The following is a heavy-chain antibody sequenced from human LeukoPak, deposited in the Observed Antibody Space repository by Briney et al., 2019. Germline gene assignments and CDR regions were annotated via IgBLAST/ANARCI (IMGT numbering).Heavy chain of an antibody. D-gene: IGHD3-10*01. CDR2: ISYDGSNK. CDR1: GFTFCSHC. J-gene: IGHJ6*04. Sequence: GRALRISFAAPGFTFCSHCMARGRQAPGQGLGWGAAISYDGSNKNYADSVKGRFTISRDNSENTLYLQMNSLRAEDTAVYYCAKSGNYGSGSPARGGMAVWGIGTTATVIS. V-gene: IGHV3-30*18. CDR3: AKSGNYGSGSPARGGMAV.